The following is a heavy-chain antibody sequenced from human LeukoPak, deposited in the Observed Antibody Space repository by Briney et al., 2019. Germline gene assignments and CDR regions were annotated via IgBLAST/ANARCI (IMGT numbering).Heavy chain of an antibody. D-gene: IGHD1-26*01. CDR1: GGSFSGYY. V-gene: IGHV4-34*01. CDR2: INHSGST. J-gene: IGHJ4*02. CDR3: ARDDGRPGAYYFDY. Sequence: SETLSLTCAVYGGSFSGYYWSWIRQPPGKGLEWLGEINHSGSTNYNPSLKSRVTISVDTSKNQFSLKVSSVTAADTAVYYCARDDGRPGAYYFDYWGQGTLVTVSS.